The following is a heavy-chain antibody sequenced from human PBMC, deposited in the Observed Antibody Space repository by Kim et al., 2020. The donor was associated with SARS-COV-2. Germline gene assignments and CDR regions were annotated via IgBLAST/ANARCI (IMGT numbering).Heavy chain of an antibody. V-gene: IGHV3-21*01. CDR3: ARDPPYSSSSLGDY. D-gene: IGHD6-6*01. CDR1: GFTFSSYS. J-gene: IGHJ4*02. Sequence: GGSLRLSCAASGFTFSSYSMNWVRQAPGKGLEWVSSISSSSSYIYYADSVKGRFTISRDNAKNSLYLQMNSLIAEDTAVYYCARDPPYSSSSLGDYWGQGTLVTVSS. CDR2: ISSSSSYI.